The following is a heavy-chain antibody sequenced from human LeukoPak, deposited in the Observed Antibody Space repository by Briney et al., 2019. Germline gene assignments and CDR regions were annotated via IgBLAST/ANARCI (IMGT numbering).Heavy chain of an antibody. D-gene: IGHD6-6*01. CDR2: INHSGST. V-gene: IGHV4-34*01. Sequence: SETLSLTCAVCGGSFSGYYWSWIRQPPGKGLEWIGEINHSGSTNYNPSLKSRVTISVDTSKNQYSLKLSSVTAADTAVYYCARGVLYYYYYGMDVWGQGTTVTVSS. CDR3: ARGVLYYYYYGMDV. J-gene: IGHJ6*02. CDR1: GGSFSGYY.